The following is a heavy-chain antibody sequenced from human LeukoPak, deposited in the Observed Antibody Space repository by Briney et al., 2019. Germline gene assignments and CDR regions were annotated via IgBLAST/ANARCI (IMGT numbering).Heavy chain of an antibody. CDR3: ARGPYSSRYDY. D-gene: IGHD6-13*01. V-gene: IGHV4-61*01. CDR1: GGSVSSGSYY. Sequence: SETLSLTCTVSGGSVSSGSYYWSWIRQPPGKGLEWIGYIYYSGSTNYNPSLKSQVTMSVDTSKNQFSLNLSSVTAADTAVYYCARGPYSSRYDYWGQGTVVTVSS. CDR2: IYYSGST. J-gene: IGHJ4*02.